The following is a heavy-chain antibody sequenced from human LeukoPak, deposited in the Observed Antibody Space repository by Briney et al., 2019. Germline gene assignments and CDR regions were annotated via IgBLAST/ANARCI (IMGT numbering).Heavy chain of an antibody. CDR3: AREDDRKLYIDY. CDR1: GGSISSGGYY. J-gene: IGHJ4*02. D-gene: IGHD1-14*01. CDR2: MYYSGST. Sequence: SETLSLTCTVSGGSISSGGYYWSWIRQPPGKGLEWIGYMYYSGSTYYNPSLKSRVTISVDRSKNQFSLKLSSVTAADTAVYYCAREDDRKLYIDYWGQGTLVTVSS. V-gene: IGHV4-30-4*01.